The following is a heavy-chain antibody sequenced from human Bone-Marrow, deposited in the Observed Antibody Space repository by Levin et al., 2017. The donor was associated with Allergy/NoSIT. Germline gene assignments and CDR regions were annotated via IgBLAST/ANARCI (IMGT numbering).Heavy chain of an antibody. CDR3: ARDPYYGSGSRNFYYGMDV. CDR2: INPNSGVT. Sequence: ASVKVSCKASGYTFTGFYIHWVRQAPGQGLEWMGWINPNSGVTTYAQNFQGRVTMTRDTSISTAYMEVSRLTSDDTAVYFCARDPYYGSGSRNFYYGMDVWGQGTTLTVSS. CDR1: GYTFTGFY. D-gene: IGHD3-10*01. J-gene: IGHJ6*02. V-gene: IGHV1-2*02.